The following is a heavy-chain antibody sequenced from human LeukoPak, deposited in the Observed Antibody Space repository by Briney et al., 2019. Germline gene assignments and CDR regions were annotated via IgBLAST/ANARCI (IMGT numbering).Heavy chain of an antibody. D-gene: IGHD3-3*01. CDR1: GFTFSSYA. J-gene: IGHJ4*02. CDR3: ARGSDDFWSGSAVGYFDY. CDR2: MSYDGSNK. V-gene: IGHV3-30*04. Sequence: PGGSLRLSCAASGFTFSSYAMHWVRQAPGKGLEWVAVMSYDGSNKYYADSVKGRFTISRDNSKNTLYLQMNSLRAEDTAVYYCARGSDDFWSGSAVGYFDYWGQGTLVTVSS.